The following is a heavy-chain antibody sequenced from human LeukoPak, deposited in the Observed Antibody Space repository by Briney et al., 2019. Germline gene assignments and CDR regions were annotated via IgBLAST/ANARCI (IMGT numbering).Heavy chain of an antibody. CDR1: GFTFDDYA. CDR2: ISWNSGSI. D-gene: IGHD3-10*01. Sequence: GGSLRLSCAASGFTFDDYAMHWVRQAPGKGLEWVSGISWNSGSIGYADSVKGRFTISRDNAKNSLYLQMNSLRAEDTALYYCANEADYGSGSYYPLDYWGQGTLVTVSS. CDR3: ANEADYGSGSYYPLDY. J-gene: IGHJ4*02. V-gene: IGHV3-9*01.